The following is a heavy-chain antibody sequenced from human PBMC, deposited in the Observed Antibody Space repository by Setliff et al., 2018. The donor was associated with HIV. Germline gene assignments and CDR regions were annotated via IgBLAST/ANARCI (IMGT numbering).Heavy chain of an antibody. Sequence: LRLSCAASGFTFRNAWMSWVRQAPGKGLEWVGRIKSKIDGGTTDSAPPVKGRFTISRDDSKNTLYLQMNSLKTEDTAVYYCTTDPAVRGSTFDSWGQGTLVTVSS. D-gene: IGHD3-10*01. CDR2: IKSKIDGGTT. CDR1: GFTFRNAW. CDR3: TTDPAVRGSTFDS. J-gene: IGHJ4*02. V-gene: IGHV3-15*01.